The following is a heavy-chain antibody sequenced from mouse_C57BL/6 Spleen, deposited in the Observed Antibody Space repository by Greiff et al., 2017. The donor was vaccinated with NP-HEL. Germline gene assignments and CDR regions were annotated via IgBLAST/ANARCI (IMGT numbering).Heavy chain of an antibody. V-gene: IGHV1-54*01. J-gene: IGHJ4*01. Sequence: QVQLQQSGAELVRPGTSVKVSCKASGYAFTNYLIAWVKQRPGQGLEWIGVINPGSGGTNYNEKFKGKATLTADKSSSTAYMQLSSLTSEDSAVYFCARERDYYGTYYAMDNWGQGTSVTVSS. D-gene: IGHD1-1*01. CDR2: INPGSGGT. CDR3: ARERDYYGTYYAMDN. CDR1: GYAFTNYL.